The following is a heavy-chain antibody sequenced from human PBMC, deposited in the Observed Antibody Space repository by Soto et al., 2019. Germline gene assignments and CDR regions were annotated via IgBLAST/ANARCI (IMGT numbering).Heavy chain of an antibody. D-gene: IGHD6-19*01. CDR2: ISGSGGST. CDR1: GLTFSSYA. Sequence: GGSLRLSCAASGLTFSSYAMSWVRQAPGKGLEWVSAISGSGGSTYYADSVKGRFTISRDNSKNTLYLQMNSLRAEDTAVYYCAKAVTGYSSGWYYYYGMDVWGKGTTVTVSS. V-gene: IGHV3-23*01. J-gene: IGHJ6*04. CDR3: AKAVTGYSSGWYYYYGMDV.